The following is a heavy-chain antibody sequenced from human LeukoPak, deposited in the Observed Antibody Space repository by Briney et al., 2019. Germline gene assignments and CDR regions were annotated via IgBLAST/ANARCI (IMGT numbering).Heavy chain of an antibody. CDR2: IYYSGST. J-gene: IGHJ5*02. CDR3: ARATVTMDWFDP. CDR1: GASISSSNYY. V-gene: IGHV4-39*01. Sequence: SETLSLTCTVSGASISSSNYYWGWIRQPPGKGLEWIGSIYYSGSTSYNPSLQSRVTISVDTAKNQFSLKLSSVTAADTAVYYCARATVTMDWFDPWGQGTLVTVSS. D-gene: IGHD4-17*01.